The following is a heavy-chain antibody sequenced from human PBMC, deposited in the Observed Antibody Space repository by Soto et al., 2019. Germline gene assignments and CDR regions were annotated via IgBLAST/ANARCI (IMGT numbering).Heavy chain of an antibody. CDR2: IIPIFGTA. Sequence: SVKVSCKASGGTFSSYAISWVRQAPGQGLEWMGGIIPIFGTANYTQKFQGRVTITADESTSTAYMELSSLRSEDTAVYYCARSAALSSYFDYWGQGTLVTVSS. CDR3: ARSAALSSYFDY. D-gene: IGHD2-2*01. CDR1: GGTFSSYA. V-gene: IGHV1-69*13. J-gene: IGHJ4*02.